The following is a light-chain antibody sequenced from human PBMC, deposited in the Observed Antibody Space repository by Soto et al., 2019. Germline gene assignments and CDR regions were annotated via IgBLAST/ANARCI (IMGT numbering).Light chain of an antibody. J-gene: IGLJ3*02. Sequence: QSVLTQPPSASGTPGQRVTISCSGSSSNIGSNTVNWYQPLPGTAPKLLIYSNNQRPSGVPDRFSGSKSGTSASLAISGLQSEDEADYYCAAWDDSLNVLVFGGGTKVTVL. CDR1: SSNIGSNT. CDR2: SNN. CDR3: AAWDDSLNVLV. V-gene: IGLV1-44*01.